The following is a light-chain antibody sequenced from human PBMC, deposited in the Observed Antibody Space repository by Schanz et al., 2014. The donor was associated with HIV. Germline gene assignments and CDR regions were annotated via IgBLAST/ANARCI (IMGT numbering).Light chain of an antibody. V-gene: IGKV3-15*01. CDR1: QSVSTK. CDR2: GAS. Sequence: EIVMTQTPATLSVSPGERATLSCRASQSVSTKLAWYQQKPGQAPRLLIYGASTRATGVPARFSGSGSGTEFTLTISSLQSEDFAVYYCQQYYDWKTFGQGTKVEIK. J-gene: IGKJ1*01. CDR3: QQYYDWKT.